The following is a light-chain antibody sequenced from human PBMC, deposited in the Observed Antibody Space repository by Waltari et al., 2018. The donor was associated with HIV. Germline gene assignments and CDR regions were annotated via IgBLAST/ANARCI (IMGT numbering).Light chain of an antibody. CDR1: QSVKNF. CDR2: GAS. Sequence: IVMTQSPATLSVSPGERVTLSCRASQSVKNFLAWYQQKPGQAPRLLIYGASTRATGIPARFSGSGSGTDFTLTISSLQSEDFAVYYCQYFGTFGQGTKVEIK. J-gene: IGKJ1*01. V-gene: IGKV3-15*01. CDR3: QYFGT.